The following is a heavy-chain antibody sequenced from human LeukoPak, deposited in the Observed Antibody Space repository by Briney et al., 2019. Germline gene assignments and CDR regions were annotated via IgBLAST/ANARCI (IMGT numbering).Heavy chain of an antibody. D-gene: IGHD3-3*01. V-gene: IGHV4-59*01. J-gene: IGHJ4*02. Sequence: PSETLSLTCTVSGGSISSYYWSWIRQPPGKGLEWTGYIYYSGSTNYNPSLKSRVTISVDTSKNQFSLKLSSVTAADTAVYYCARVGVGWGSVFDYWGQGTLVTVSS. CDR1: GGSISSYY. CDR3: ARVGVGWGSVFDY. CDR2: IYYSGST.